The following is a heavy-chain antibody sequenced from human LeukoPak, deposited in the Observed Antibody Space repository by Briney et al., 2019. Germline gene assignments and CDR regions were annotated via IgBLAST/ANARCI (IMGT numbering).Heavy chain of an antibody. J-gene: IGHJ3*02. V-gene: IGHV3-53*01. CDR2: LHSGVTT. CDR3: ARGGDIVGATRSAFDI. CDR1: GFTVSSTY. D-gene: IGHD1-26*01. Sequence: GGSLRLSCVVSGFTVSSTYMSWVRQAPGKELEWVSVLHSGVTTYYADSVKGRFTISRDNSKNTLYLQMNSLRAEDTAVYYCARGGDIVGATRSAFDIWGQGTMVTVSS.